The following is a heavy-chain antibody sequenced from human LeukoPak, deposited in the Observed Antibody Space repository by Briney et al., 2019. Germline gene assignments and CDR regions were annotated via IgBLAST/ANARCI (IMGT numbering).Heavy chain of an antibody. V-gene: IGHV4-4*07. D-gene: IGHD2-21*02. CDR3: ARGRNCGGDCYYFAY. CDR2: IYTSGTT. Sequence: PSETLSLTCTVSGGSINGYYWSWIRQPAGKGPEWIGRIYTSGTTKYNPSLKSRVTMSVDTSKNQFSLKLSSVTAADTAVYYCARGRNCGGDCYYFAYWGQGTLVTVSS. CDR1: GGSINGYY. J-gene: IGHJ4*02.